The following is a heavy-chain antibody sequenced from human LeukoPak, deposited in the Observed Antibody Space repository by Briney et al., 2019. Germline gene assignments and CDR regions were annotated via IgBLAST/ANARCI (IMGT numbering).Heavy chain of an antibody. J-gene: IGHJ2*01. D-gene: IGHD3-9*01. Sequence: PEPLSLTCTVSGGSISSYYWSWIRQPPGKGLEWIGYIYYSGSTNYNPSLKSRVTISVDTSKNQFSLKLSSVTAADTAVYYCARGNFEDWYFDLWGRGTLVTVSS. V-gene: IGHV4-59*01. CDR3: ARGNFEDWYFDL. CDR1: GGSISSYY. CDR2: IYYSGST.